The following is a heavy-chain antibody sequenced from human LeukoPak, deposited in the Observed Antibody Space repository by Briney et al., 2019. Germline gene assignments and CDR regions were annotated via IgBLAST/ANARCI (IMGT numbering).Heavy chain of an antibody. J-gene: IGHJ6*02. CDR2: ISYDVSNK. D-gene: IGHD2-2*01. CDR1: GFTFSSYA. Sequence: PGGSLRLSCAASGFTFSSYAMHRVRQAPGKGLEWVAVISYDVSNKYYADSVKGRFTISRDNSKNTLYLQMNSLRAEDTAVYYCAREYCSSTSCFAGYYYYGMDVWGQGTTDTVSS. CDR3: AREYCSSTSCFAGYYYYGMDV. V-gene: IGHV3-30-3*01.